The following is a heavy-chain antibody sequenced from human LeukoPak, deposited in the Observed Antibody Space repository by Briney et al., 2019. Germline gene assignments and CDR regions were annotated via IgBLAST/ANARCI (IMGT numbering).Heavy chain of an antibody. D-gene: IGHD3-10*01. J-gene: IGHJ6*02. CDR3: ARDPDYYGSGGLYGMDV. CDR1: GYTFTGYY. V-gene: IGHV1-2*02. Sequence: WASVTVSCKASGYTFTGYYMHWVRQAPGQGPEWMGWINPNSGGTNYAQKFQGRVTMTRDTSISTAYMELSRLRSDDTAVYYCARDPDYYGSGGLYGMDVWGQGTTVTVSS. CDR2: INPNSGGT.